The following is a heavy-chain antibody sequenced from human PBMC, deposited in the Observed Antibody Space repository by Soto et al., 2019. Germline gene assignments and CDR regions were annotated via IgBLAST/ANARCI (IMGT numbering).Heavy chain of an antibody. V-gene: IGHV3-21*01. CDR2: ISAGSLFI. Sequence: EVQLVESGGGLVKPGESLRLSCAGSGFTFSAYNINWVRQAPGKGLEWVSSISAGSLFIYQPDSMKGRFTISREDARNSVYLQMNSLTAEDTAVYYCARSPGVGVRGAYWGQGTLVTVSS. J-gene: IGHJ4*02. CDR1: GFTFSAYN. CDR3: ARSPGVGVRGAY. D-gene: IGHD3-16*01.